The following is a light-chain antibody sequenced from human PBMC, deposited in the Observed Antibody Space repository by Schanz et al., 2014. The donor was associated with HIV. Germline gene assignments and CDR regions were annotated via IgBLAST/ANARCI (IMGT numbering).Light chain of an antibody. Sequence: QSVVTQPPSASGTPGQRVTISCSGSSSNIGSNTVNWYQQLPGTAPKLLIYSNNQRPSGVPDRFSGSKSGTSASLAISGLQSEDEADYYCQSYDSSLSGSVFGGGTKVTVL. CDR1: SSNIGSNT. J-gene: IGLJ2*01. CDR2: SNN. V-gene: IGLV1-44*01. CDR3: QSYDSSLSGSV.